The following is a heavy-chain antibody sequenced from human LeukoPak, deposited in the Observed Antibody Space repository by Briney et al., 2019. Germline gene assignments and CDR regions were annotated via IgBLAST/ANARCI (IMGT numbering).Heavy chain of an antibody. D-gene: IGHD3-22*01. Sequence: PGRSLRLSCAASGFTFGDYGMHWVRQAPGKGLEWVSGISWYSGSIAYADSVKGRFTISRDNAKNSLYLQMNRLRVEDTAFYYCAKANHDSGAYYYAVWFDPWGQGTLVTVSS. CDR1: GFTFGDYG. V-gene: IGHV3-9*01. J-gene: IGHJ5*02. CDR3: AKANHDSGAYYYAVWFDP. CDR2: ISWYSGSI.